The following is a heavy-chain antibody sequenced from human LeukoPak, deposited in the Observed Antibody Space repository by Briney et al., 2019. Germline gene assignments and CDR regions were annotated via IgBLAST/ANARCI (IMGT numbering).Heavy chain of an antibody. CDR2: TYYRSKWYN. D-gene: IGHD6-19*01. J-gene: IGHJ4*02. Sequence: SQILSLTCVVSGDSVSSKNGAWNWIRQFPSRGLEWLGRTYYRSKWYNDYAESMEGRMTISQDTSKNQYSLHLNSVTPDDTAVYYCARDFGTTGWHTFDYWGQGTLVTVSS. CDR1: GDSVSSKNGA. CDR3: ARDFGTTGWHTFDY. V-gene: IGHV6-1*01.